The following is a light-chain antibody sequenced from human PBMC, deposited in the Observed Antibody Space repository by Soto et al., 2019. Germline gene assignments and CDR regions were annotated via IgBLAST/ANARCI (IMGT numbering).Light chain of an antibody. CDR1: HYIYSN. Sequence: GERATLSCTASHYIYSNVAWFQQRPGQAPRLLIYRASTRATGTPARFTGSGSGTEFTLTITSLQSEDFALYYCQQYHNLWTSGQGTKVDIK. CDR3: QQYHNLWT. V-gene: IGKV3-15*01. CDR2: RAS. J-gene: IGKJ1*01.